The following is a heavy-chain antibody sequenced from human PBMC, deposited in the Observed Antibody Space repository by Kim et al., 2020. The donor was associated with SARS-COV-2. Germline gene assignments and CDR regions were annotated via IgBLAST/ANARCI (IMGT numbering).Heavy chain of an antibody. V-gene: IGHV1-69*13. D-gene: IGHD3-9*01. Sequence: SVKVSCKASGGTFSSYAISWVRQAPGQGLEWMGGIIPIFGTANYAQKFQGRVTITADESTSTAYMELSSLRSEDTAVYYCARGLHYDILTGHFNWFDPWGQGTLVTVSS. CDR1: GGTFSSYA. CDR2: IIPIFGTA. J-gene: IGHJ5*02. CDR3: ARGLHYDILTGHFNWFDP.